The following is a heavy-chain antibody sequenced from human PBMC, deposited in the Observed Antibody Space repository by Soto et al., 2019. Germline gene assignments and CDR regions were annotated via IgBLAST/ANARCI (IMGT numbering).Heavy chain of an antibody. V-gene: IGHV3-74*01. CDR1: GFTFSSYW. CDR3: ARGGYCSGGSCHYYGMDV. Sequence: EVQLVESGGGLVQPGGSLRLSCAASGFTFSSYWMHWVRQAPGKGLVWVSRINSDGSSTSYADSVKGRFTISRDNAKNTXXLQMNSLRAEDTAVYYCARGGYCSGGSCHYYGMDVWGQGTTVTVSS. D-gene: IGHD2-15*01. J-gene: IGHJ6*02. CDR2: INSDGSST.